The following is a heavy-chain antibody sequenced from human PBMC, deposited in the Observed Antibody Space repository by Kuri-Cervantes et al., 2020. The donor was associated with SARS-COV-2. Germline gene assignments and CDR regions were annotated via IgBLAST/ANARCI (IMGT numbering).Heavy chain of an antibody. D-gene: IGHD3/OR15-3a*01. V-gene: IGHV1-2*02. CDR2: INPKSGGT. CDR3: ARWTSAYYGMDV. CDR1: GYTFTGYY. J-gene: IGHJ6*02. Sequence: ASVKVSCKASGYTFTGYYMHWVRQAPGQGLEWMGWINPKSGGTNYAQKFQGRVTMTRDMSISTAFMELSRLRSDDTALYYCARWTSAYYGMDVWGQGTMVNVAS.